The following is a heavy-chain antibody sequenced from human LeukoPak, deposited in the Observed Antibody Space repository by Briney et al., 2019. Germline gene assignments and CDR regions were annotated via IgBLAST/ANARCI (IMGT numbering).Heavy chain of an antibody. J-gene: IGHJ4*02. D-gene: IGHD3-10*01. CDR2: IIPIFGTA. V-gene: IGHV1-69*05. CDR3: ASSHPEGGVVMDFDY. CDR1: GGTFSSYA. Sequence: GASVKVSCKASGGTFSSYAISWVRQAPGQGLEWMGGIIPIFGTANYAQKFQGRVTITTDESTSTAYMELSSLRSEDTAVYYCASSHPEGGVVMDFDYWGQGTLVTVSS.